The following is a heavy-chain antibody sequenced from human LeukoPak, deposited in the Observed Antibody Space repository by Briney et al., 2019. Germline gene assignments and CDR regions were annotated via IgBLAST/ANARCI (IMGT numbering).Heavy chain of an antibody. CDR1: GYSMISGYH. Sequence: SETLSLTCAVSGYSMISGYHWGWIRQPPGKGLEWIGSIYHSGSTYYNPSLKSRVTIAVDTSKNQFSLRLSSVTAADTAVYHCARGTGGDYANFDYWGQGTLVTVSS. CDR2: IYHSGST. V-gene: IGHV4-38-2*01. CDR3: ARGTGGDYANFDY. D-gene: IGHD3-16*01. J-gene: IGHJ4*02.